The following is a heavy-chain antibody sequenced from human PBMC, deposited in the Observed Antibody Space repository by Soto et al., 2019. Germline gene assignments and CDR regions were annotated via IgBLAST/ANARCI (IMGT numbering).Heavy chain of an antibody. CDR1: STPVISTTYT. CDR2: VYYGGRS. Sequence: SETLSLTCTVSSTPVISTTYTWGWIRQPPGKGLEWVASVYYGGRSYYNPTLNSRVTISVDTSKNQFSLKMTSVTAADTAVYYCARHSGLRSPFVPWGQGTLVTVSS. D-gene: IGHD3-3*01. CDR3: ARHSGLRSPFVP. J-gene: IGHJ5*02. V-gene: IGHV4-39*01.